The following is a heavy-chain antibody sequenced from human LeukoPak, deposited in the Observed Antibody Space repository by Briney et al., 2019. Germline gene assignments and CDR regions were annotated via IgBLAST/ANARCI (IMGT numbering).Heavy chain of an antibody. CDR1: GGSISSYY. CDR3: ASSSLEMATSTVPFDY. CDR2: IYYSEST. D-gene: IGHD5-24*01. Sequence: SETLSLTCTVSGGSISSYYWSWIRQPPGKGLEWIGYIYYSESTNYNPSLKSRVTISVDTSKNQFSLKLSSVTAADTAVYYCASSSLEMATSTVPFDYWGQGTLVTVSS. J-gene: IGHJ4*02. V-gene: IGHV4-59*01.